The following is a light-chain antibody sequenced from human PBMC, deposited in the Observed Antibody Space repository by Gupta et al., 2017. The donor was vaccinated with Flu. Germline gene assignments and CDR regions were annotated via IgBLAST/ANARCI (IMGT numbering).Light chain of an antibody. V-gene: IGLV3-19*01. CDR3: NSRDSRGNHLV. CDR1: ILISYY. J-gene: IGLJ2*01. CDR2: VKN. Sequence: VSLVHTFRITCPGAILISYYARWYPPKTVQAPVLVIYVKNNRPSWIPDRFSFSSSGNTDSLTITGAQAEDEADYYCNSRDSRGNHLVFGGW.